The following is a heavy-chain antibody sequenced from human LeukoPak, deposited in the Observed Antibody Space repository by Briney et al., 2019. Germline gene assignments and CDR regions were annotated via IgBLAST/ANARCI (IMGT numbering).Heavy chain of an antibody. CDR1: GGSFSGYY. J-gene: IGHJ4*02. CDR2: INHSGST. Sequence: PSETLSLTCAVYGGSFSGYYWSWIRQPPGKGLEWIGEINHSGSTNYNPSLKSRVTISVDRSKNQFSLKLSSVTAADTAVYYCARVGHNGSGSYPFDYWGQGTLVTVSS. V-gene: IGHV4-34*01. D-gene: IGHD3-10*01. CDR3: ARVGHNGSGSYPFDY.